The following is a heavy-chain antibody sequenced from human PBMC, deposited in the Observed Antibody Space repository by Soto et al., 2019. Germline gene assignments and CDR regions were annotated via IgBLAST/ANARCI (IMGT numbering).Heavy chain of an antibody. D-gene: IGHD1-1*01. J-gene: IGHJ5*02. CDR2: ISRDEATT. CDR3: ARTYVPGTAGFDP. V-gene: IGHV3-74*01. Sequence: GLTLRLSCSASGITFSSYYMHWVRQAPGKGLVWVSRISRDEATTNYADSVKGRFTSSRDNAKNTLYLQMNSLRAEDTAVYYCARTYVPGTAGFDPWGQGTLVTVSS. CDR1: GITFSSYY.